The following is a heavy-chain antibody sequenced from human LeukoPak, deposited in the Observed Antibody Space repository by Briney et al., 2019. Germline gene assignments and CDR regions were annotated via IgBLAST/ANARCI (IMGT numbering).Heavy chain of an antibody. D-gene: IGHD3-3*01. J-gene: IGHJ6*03. CDR3: ARDTIFGVVIIGGPYYYMDV. V-gene: IGHV3-23*01. Sequence: PGGSLRLSCAASGFTFSVYAMSWVRQAPGKGLEWVSAISGSGGSTYYADSVKGRFTISRDNSKNTLYLQMNSLRAEDTAVYYCARDTIFGVVIIGGPYYYMDVWGKGTTVTVSS. CDR1: GFTFSVYA. CDR2: ISGSGGST.